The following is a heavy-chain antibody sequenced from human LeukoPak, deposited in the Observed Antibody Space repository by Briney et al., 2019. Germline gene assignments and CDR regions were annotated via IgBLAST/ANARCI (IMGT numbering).Heavy chain of an antibody. CDR1: GFTFSSYW. CDR3: ARDRAPVRGWFDP. J-gene: IGHJ5*02. D-gene: IGHD3-10*01. V-gene: IGHV3-7*03. CDR2: INEDGSEK. Sequence: GGSLRLSCAASGFTFSSYWMSWVRQAPGKGLEWVANINEDGSEKHYVDSLKGRLTISRDNAKNSLYLQMNSLRAEDTAVYYCARDRAPVRGWFDPWGQGTLVTVSS.